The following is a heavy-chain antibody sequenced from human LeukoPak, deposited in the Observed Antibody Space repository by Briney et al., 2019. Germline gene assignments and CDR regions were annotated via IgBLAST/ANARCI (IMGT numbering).Heavy chain of an antibody. D-gene: IGHD2-2*01. CDR1: GFTFSSYE. Sequence: GGSLRLSCAASGFTFSSYEMNWVRQAPGKGLEWVSYISSSGSTIYYADSVKGRFTISRDNAKNSLYLQMNSLRAEDTAVYYCARKSAEINYYYYMDVWGKGTTVTVSS. J-gene: IGHJ6*03. CDR2: ISSSGSTI. V-gene: IGHV3-48*03. CDR3: ARKSAEINYYYYMDV.